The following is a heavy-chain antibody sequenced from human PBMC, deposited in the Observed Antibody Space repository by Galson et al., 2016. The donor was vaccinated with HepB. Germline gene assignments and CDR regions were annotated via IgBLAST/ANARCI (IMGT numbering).Heavy chain of an antibody. J-gene: IGHJ4*02. CDR3: TKINGHQLVGASDF. CDR1: GYIFTSFD. D-gene: IGHD6-13*01. Sequence: SVKVSCKASGYIFTSFDIHWVRQAPGQGLEWVGWMNPKTGNNGYAQKFQGSVTLTRDTYTNTAYMELTGLTSEDTALYFCTKINGHQLVGASDFWGRGTQVTVSS. CDR2: MNPKTGNN. V-gene: IGHV1-8*02.